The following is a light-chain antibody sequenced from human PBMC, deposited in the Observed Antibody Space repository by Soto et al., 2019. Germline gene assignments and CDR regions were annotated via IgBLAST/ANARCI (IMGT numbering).Light chain of an antibody. Sequence: VLRQSPATLSLSPGETATLSCRASLNVNSYLAWYQQKPGQAPRLLIYGASTRATGIPARFSGSGSGTEFTLTITSLQSEDFEIYYCQQYNNWPITFGQGTRLEIK. CDR3: QQYNNWPIT. J-gene: IGKJ5*01. CDR2: GAS. CDR1: LNVNSY. V-gene: IGKV3-15*01.